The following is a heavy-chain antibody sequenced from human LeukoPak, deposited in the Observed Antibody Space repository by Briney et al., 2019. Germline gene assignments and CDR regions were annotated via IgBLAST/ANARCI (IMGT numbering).Heavy chain of an antibody. CDR3: ARDGYNYFDF. CDR1: GFTFRNYY. D-gene: IGHD5-24*01. V-gene: IGHV3-11*01. J-gene: IGHJ4*02. CDR2: ISSNGNTI. Sequence: GGYLRLYCAASGFTFRNYYMIWIRQATGKRLEWLSYISSNGNTIYYADSVRGRFTVSRDNVKNSLFVEMNSLRAEDTAVYYCARDGYNYFDFWGQGTLVTVSS.